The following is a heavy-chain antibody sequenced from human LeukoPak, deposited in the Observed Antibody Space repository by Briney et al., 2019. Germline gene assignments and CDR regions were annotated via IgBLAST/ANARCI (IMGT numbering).Heavy chain of an antibody. J-gene: IGHJ4*02. Sequence: SVKVSCKASGDTFSSYTISWVRQAPGQGLEWMGGIFPIFRSSNYAQKFQGRVTITTDESTNTAYMELSSLRSEDTAVYYCASSELGFCSRTSCHDFDYWGQGTLVTVSS. V-gene: IGHV1-69*05. D-gene: IGHD2-2*01. CDR1: GDTFSSYT. CDR3: ASSELGFCSRTSCHDFDY. CDR2: IFPIFRSS.